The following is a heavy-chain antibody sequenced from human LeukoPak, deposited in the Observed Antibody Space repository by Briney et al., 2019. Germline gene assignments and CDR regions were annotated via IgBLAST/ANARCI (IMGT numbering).Heavy chain of an antibody. J-gene: IGHJ4*02. CDR2: INPNSGGT. D-gene: IGHD6-19*01. CDR1: GYTFTGYY. Sequence: ASVRVSCKASGYTFTGYYMHWVRQAPGQGLEWMGWINPNSGGTNYAQKFQGRVTMTRDTSISTAYMELSRLRSDDTAVYYCAIEEQWLVDVKGQIDYWGQGTLATVSS. V-gene: IGHV1-2*02. CDR3: AIEEQWLVDVKGQIDY.